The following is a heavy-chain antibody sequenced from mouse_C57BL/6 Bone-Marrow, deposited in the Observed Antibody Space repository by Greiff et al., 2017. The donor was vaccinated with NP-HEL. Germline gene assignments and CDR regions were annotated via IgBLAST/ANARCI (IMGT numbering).Heavy chain of an antibody. CDR2: ISDGGSYT. J-gene: IGHJ4*01. V-gene: IGHV5-4*01. CDR1: GFTFSSYA. Sequence: EVQLVESGGGLVKPGGSLKLSCAASGFTFSSYAMSWVRQTPEKRLEWVATISDGGSYTSYPDNVKGRFTISRDNAKNNLYLQMSHLKSEDTAMYYCAREGLYAMDYWGQGTSVTVSS. CDR3: AREGLYAMDY.